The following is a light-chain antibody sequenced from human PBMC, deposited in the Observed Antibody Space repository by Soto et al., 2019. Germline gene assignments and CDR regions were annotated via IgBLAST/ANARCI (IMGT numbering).Light chain of an antibody. CDR2: GAS. CDR3: QQANSVPLT. V-gene: IGKV1-12*01. Sequence: EIQMTQSPASVSAFLGDRVTITCRASQGISRWLAWYQQKPGKAPKVLIYGASTLQSGVPPRFSGSGSEIDFTLTISSLQPEDCATYYCQQANSVPLTFGGGTKVEIK. J-gene: IGKJ4*01. CDR1: QGISRW.